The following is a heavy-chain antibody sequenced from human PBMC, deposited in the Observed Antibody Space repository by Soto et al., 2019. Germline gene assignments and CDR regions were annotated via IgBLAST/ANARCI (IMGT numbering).Heavy chain of an antibody. J-gene: IGHJ4*02. CDR1: GASVTNGIFY. CDR2: IYYSGST. CDR3: ARRWGRTFDY. Sequence: PSETLSLTCTFSGASVTNGIFYWSWIRQPPGKGLEWIGYIYYSGSTNYNPSLKSRVTISVDTSKNQFSLKLSSVTAADTAVYYCARRWGRTFDYWGQGTLVTVSS. D-gene: IGHD1-26*01. V-gene: IGHV4-61*01.